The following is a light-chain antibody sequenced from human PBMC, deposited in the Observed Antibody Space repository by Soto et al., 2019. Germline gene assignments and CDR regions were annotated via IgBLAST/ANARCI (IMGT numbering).Light chain of an antibody. J-gene: IGKJ2*01. CDR3: QQYDSYSYT. CDR1: QSISNW. CDR2: GAS. Sequence: DIQMTQSPSTLSASVGDRVTITCRASQSISNWLAWYQQKPGKAPKLLISGASSLESGVPSRFSGSGSGTEFTITISSLQPDDFATYYCQQYDSYSYTFGQGTKLEIK. V-gene: IGKV1-5*01.